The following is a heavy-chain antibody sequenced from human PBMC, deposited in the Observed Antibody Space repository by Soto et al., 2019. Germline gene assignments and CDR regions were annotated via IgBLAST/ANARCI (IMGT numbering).Heavy chain of an antibody. CDR1: GGTFSSYA. Sequence: QVQLVQSGAEVKKPGSSVKVSCKASGGTFSSYAISWVRQAPGQGLEWMGGIIPIFGTANYAQKFQGRVTITADESTGTAYMELSSLRCEDTAVYYCASDRDIGVVVVDDNYDYYGMDVWGQGTTVTVSS. J-gene: IGHJ6*02. V-gene: IGHV1-69*01. CDR3: ASDRDIGVVVVDDNYDYYGMDV. CDR2: IIPIFGTA. D-gene: IGHD2-15*01.